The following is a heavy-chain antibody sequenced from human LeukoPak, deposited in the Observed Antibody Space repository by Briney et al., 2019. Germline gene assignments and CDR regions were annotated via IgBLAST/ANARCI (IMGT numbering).Heavy chain of an antibody. J-gene: IGHJ4*02. Sequence: ASVKVSCKASGGTFSSYALTWVRQAPGQGLEWMGGIMSMFGTAKYAQKFQGRVTITADESTSTAYMELSSLRSEDTAVYYCARRDYDSSGYYYSLVYWGQGTLVTVSS. CDR2: IMSMFGTA. CDR3: ARRDYDSSGYYYSLVY. D-gene: IGHD3-22*01. V-gene: IGHV1-69*13. CDR1: GGTFSSYA.